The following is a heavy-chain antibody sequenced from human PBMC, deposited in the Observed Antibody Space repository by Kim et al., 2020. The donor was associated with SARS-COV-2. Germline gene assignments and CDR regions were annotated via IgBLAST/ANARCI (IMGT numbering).Heavy chain of an antibody. Sequence: GSLRLSCAASGFTFDDYAMHWVRQAPGKGLEWVSLISGDGGSTYYADSVKGRFTISRDNSKNSLYLQMNSLRTEDTALYYCAKDRDGYNYGGFDYWGQGTLVTVSS. V-gene: IGHV3-43*02. CDR2: ISGDGGST. J-gene: IGHJ4*02. D-gene: IGHD5-12*01. CDR3: AKDRDGYNYGGFDY. CDR1: GFTFDDYA.